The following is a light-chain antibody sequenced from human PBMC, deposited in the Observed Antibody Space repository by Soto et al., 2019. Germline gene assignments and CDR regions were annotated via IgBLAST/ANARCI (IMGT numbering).Light chain of an antibody. J-gene: IGKJ4*01. V-gene: IGKV1-33*01. CDR2: DAA. CDR1: QDISNS. Sequence: DIQMTQSPASLSASVGDRVTITCQASQDISNSLNWCQQRPGKAPKVLIYDAAKLETGVPSRFSGSGSETDFALTITSLQAEDFATYYCQQLRMYPSTFGGGTKVDIK. CDR3: QQLRMYPST.